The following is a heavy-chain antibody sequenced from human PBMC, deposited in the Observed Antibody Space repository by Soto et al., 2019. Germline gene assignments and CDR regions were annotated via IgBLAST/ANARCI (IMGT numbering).Heavy chain of an antibody. CDR2: INAGNGNT. J-gene: IGHJ5*02. CDR1: GYTFTNYG. CDR3: ARTGSSSWFWFDP. Sequence: GASVKVSCKAAGYTFTNYGISWVRQAPGQRLEWMGWINAGNGNTKYSQKFQGRVTITRDTSASTAYMELSSLRSGDTAVYYCARTGSSSWFWFDPWGQGTLVTVSS. D-gene: IGHD6-13*01. V-gene: IGHV1-3*01.